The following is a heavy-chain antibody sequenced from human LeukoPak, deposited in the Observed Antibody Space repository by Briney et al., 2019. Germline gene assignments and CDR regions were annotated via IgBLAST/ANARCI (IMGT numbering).Heavy chain of an antibody. J-gene: IGHJ4*02. CDR3: ARDSSGYYRIDY. Sequence: SETLSLTCTVSGASIGSYYWSWIRQPPGKGLEWIGYISYSGSTNYNPSLKSRVTISADTSKNQVSLKLTSVTAADTAVYYCARDSSGYYRIDYWGQGTLVTVSS. D-gene: IGHD3-22*01. V-gene: IGHV4-59*08. CDR1: GASIGSYY. CDR2: ISYSGST.